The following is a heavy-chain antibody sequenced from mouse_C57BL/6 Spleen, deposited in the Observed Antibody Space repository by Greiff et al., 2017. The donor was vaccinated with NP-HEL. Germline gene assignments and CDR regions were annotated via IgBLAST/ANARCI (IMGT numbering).Heavy chain of an antibody. CDR3: ARSPLDYYGSSLYAMDY. D-gene: IGHD1-1*01. CDR2: INPSSGYT. Sequence: QVQLQQSGAELAKPGASVKLSCKASGYTFTSYWMHWVKQRPGQGLEWIGYINPSSGYTKYKQKCKDKATLTADKASSTAYMQLSSLTYEDSAVYYCARSPLDYYGSSLYAMDYWGQGTSVTVSS. V-gene: IGHV1-7*01. CDR1: GYTFTSYW. J-gene: IGHJ4*01.